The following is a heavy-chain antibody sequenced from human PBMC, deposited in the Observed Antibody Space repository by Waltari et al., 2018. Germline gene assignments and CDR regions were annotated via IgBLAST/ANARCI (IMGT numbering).Heavy chain of an antibody. D-gene: IGHD3-22*01. V-gene: IGHV3-30*04. CDR3: ARDYCDRTNCHGMDV. CDR2: ISYNARNR. J-gene: IGHJ6*02. CDR1: EFTFSSYA. Sequence: QVQLVESGGGVVQPGRSLRLSCEASEFTFSSYAMHWVRQAPGKGLEWWAVISYNARNRYYVDSVKGRFTISRDNSKKTLYLQMNSLRAEDTAVYYCARDYCDRTNCHGMDVWGQGTTVTVSS.